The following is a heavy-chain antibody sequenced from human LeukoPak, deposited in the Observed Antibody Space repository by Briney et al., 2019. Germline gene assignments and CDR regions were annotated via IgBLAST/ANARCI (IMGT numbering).Heavy chain of an antibody. CDR1: GFTFSSYG. V-gene: IGHV3-33*06. D-gene: IGHD5-18*01. CDR2: IWDDRSNE. CDR3: AKGGFVDTAMVIDY. J-gene: IGHJ4*02. Sequence: GGSLRLSCAASGFTFSSYGMHWVRQAPGKGLEWVAVIWDDRSNEYYADSVKGRFTISRDNSKNTLYLQMNSLRVEDAAVYYCAKGGFVDTAMVIDYWGQGTLVTVSS.